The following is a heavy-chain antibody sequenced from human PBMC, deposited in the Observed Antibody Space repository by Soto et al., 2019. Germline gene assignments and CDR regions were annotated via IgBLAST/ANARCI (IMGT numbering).Heavy chain of an antibody. J-gene: IGHJ4*02. V-gene: IGHV3-30-3*01. D-gene: IGHD1-26*01. Sequence: QVQLVESGGGVVQPGRSLRLSCAASGFTFSSDAMHWVRQAPGKGLEWVAVISYDGSNKYYADSVKGRFTISRDNSKNTLYLQMNSLRAEDTAVYYCASPDSESHSPLDYWGQGTLVTVSS. CDR1: GFTFSSDA. CDR3: ASPDSESHSPLDY. CDR2: ISYDGSNK.